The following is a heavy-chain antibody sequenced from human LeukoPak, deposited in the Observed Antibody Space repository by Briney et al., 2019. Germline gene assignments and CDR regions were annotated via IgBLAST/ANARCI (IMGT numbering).Heavy chain of an antibody. CDR1: GGSVSSSSDY. V-gene: IGHV4-61*01. J-gene: IGHJ6*02. CDR3: ARGRGVTIVLMDV. D-gene: IGHD3-10*01. CDR2: IYYSGST. Sequence: NPSETLSLTCTVSGGSVSSSSDYWGWIRQPPGKGLEWIGYIYYSGSTNYNPSLKSRVTISVDTSKNQFSLKLSSVTAADTAVYYCARGRGVTIVLMDVWGQGTTVTVSS.